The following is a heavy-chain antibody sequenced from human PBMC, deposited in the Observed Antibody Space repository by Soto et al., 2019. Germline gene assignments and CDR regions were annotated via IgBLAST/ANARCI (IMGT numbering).Heavy chain of an antibody. CDR3: ARDQVAVAGIRVSGYDYAMEV. V-gene: IGHV4-59*01. D-gene: IGHD6-19*01. CDR2: IYYSGST. J-gene: IGHJ6*02. Sequence: XESLSLPSTVSCGSLSSFFWGWIRQPPGKGLGWIGYIYYSGSTNYNPSLKSRVTISVDTSKNQFSLKLTSVTAADTAVYYCARDQVAVAGIRVSGYDYAMEVWGQGTTVTV. CDR1: CGSLSSFF.